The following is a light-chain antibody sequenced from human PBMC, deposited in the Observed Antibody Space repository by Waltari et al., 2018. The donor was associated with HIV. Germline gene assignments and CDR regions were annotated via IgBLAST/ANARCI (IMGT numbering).Light chain of an antibody. J-gene: IGLJ3*02. CDR1: ARPNVGATHA. Sequence: QSALTPPPSVHGAHGQRVTISCTGLARPNVGATHAVHWYQQIPGRAPRLLISTNAHRPSGVPERFSGSKSGTSASLSITGIQPEDEATYYCQSYDIRHGVWVFGGGTQVTVL. V-gene: IGLV1-40*01. CDR3: QSYDIRHGVWV. CDR2: TNA.